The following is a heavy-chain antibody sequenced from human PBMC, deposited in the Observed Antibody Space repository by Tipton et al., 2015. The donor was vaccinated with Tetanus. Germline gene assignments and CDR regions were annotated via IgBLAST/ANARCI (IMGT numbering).Heavy chain of an antibody. CDR1: GGSIRSFY. D-gene: IGHD3/OR15-3a*01. CDR3: ARWTASGKGAFDI. CDR2: IFDTGST. J-gene: IGHJ3*02. V-gene: IGHV4-4*08. Sequence: LRLSCTVSGGSIRSFYWTWIRQPPGKGLEGIGYIFDTGSTNYNPSLKSRVTISEDTSKNQFSLKLSSVIAADTAMYYCARWTASGKGAFDIWGQGTMVTVSS.